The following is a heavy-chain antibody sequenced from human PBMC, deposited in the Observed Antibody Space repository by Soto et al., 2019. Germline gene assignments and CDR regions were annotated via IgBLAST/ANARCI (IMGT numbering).Heavy chain of an antibody. Sequence: EVQLLESGGGLVQPGGSLRLSCAASGFTFSSYAMSWVRQAPGKGLEWVSAISGSGGSTYYADSVKGRFTLSRENSKNPLYLQMNSLGAEDTAVYYCAKESTARVSGRRYWGQGTLVTVS. CDR2: ISGSGGST. CDR3: AKESTARVSGRRY. D-gene: IGHD5-18*01. V-gene: IGHV3-23*01. CDR1: GFTFSSYA. J-gene: IGHJ4*02.